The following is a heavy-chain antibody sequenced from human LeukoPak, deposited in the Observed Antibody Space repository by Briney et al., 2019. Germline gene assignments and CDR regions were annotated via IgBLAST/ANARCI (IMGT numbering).Heavy chain of an antibody. Sequence: PGGSLRLSCAASGFTFSSYAVSWVRQAPGKGLEWVSAISGSGGSTYYADSVKGRFTISRDNSKNTLYLQMNSLRAEDTAVYYCAKGQLLWFGELFPLFDYWGQGTLVTVSS. D-gene: IGHD3-10*01. CDR1: GFTFSSYA. V-gene: IGHV3-23*01. J-gene: IGHJ4*02. CDR3: AKGQLLWFGELFPLFDY. CDR2: ISGSGGST.